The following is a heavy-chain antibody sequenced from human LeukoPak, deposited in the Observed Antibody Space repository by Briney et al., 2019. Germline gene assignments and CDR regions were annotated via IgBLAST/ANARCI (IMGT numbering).Heavy chain of an antibody. D-gene: IGHD6-19*01. CDR3: ARVITSYRIAVPVDY. Sequence: GGSLRLSYAVSEFTFSSCIMNWVRQAPGKGLEWLSYISSSSSTIYYADSVKGRFTISRDNAKNSLYLQMNSLRDEDTAVYYCARVITSYRIAVPVDYWGQGTLVTVSS. J-gene: IGHJ4*02. CDR1: EFTFSSCI. V-gene: IGHV3-48*02. CDR2: ISSSSSTI.